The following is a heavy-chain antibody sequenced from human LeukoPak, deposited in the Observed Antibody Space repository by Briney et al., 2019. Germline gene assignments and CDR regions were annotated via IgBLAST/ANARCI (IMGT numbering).Heavy chain of an antibody. D-gene: IGHD2-2*01. CDR1: GFTFSNAW. CDR3: ARDRRSQPLDAFDI. V-gene: IGHV3-15*01. J-gene: IGHJ3*02. CDR2: IKSKTDGGTT. Sequence: GGSLRLSCAASGFTFSNAWMSWVRQAPGKGLEWVGRIKSKTDGGTTDYAAPVKGRFTISRDDSKNTLYLQMNSLKTEDTAVYYCARDRRSQPLDAFDIWGQGTMVTVSS.